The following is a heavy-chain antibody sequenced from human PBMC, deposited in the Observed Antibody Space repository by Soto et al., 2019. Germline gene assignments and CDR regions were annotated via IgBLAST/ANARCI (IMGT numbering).Heavy chain of an antibody. J-gene: IGHJ6*02. D-gene: IGHD1-26*01. CDR1: GDTFSSYT. CDR2: IIPILGIT. CDR3: ARQGRSYDYYYGMDV. V-gene: IGHV1-69*02. Sequence: QVQLVQSGAEVKKPGSSVKVSCKASGDTFSSYTISWVRQAPGQGLEWMGWIIPILGITNYAQKFQGRVTTTADKSTSTAYIELSSLRSDDTAVYYCARQGRSYDYYYGMDVWGQGTTVTVSS.